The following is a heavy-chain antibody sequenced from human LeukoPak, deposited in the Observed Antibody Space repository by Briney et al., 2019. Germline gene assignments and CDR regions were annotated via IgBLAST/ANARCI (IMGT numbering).Heavy chain of an antibody. CDR2: ISSSGRTI. CDR3: ARSGYVRFLEWLLNWFAP. V-gene: IGHV3-11*01. D-gene: IGHD3-3*01. CDR1: GFTFRDDY. J-gene: IGHJ5*02. Sequence: GGSLRLSCAASGFTFRDDYMSWIRQAPGKGLEWVSYISSSGRTIYYADSVKGRFTISRDNAKNSLYLQMNSLRAEDTAVYYCARSGYVRFLEWLLNWFAPWGQGTLVTVSS.